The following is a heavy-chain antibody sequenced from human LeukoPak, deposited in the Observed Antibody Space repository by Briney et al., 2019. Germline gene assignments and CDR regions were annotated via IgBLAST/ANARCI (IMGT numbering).Heavy chain of an antibody. CDR3: ARVGGWGDDHEVVTTYKLDRDHNWFDS. Sequence: ASVKVSCKASGYTFTGYYMHWVRQAPGQGLEWMGWINPNSGGTNYAQKFQGRVTMTRDTSISTAYMELSSLRSDDTAVYYCARVGGWGDDHEVVTTYKLDRDHNWFDSWGQGILVTVSS. CDR2: INPNSGGT. V-gene: IGHV1-2*02. J-gene: IGHJ5*01. CDR1: GYTFTGYY. D-gene: IGHD4-17*01.